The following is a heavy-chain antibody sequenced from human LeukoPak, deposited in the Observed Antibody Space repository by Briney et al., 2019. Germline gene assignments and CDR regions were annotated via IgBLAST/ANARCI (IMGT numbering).Heavy chain of an antibody. Sequence: GGSLRLSCAASGFIFSSYAMSWVRQAPGKGPEWVSVISGSAGSTFYADSVKGRITVSRDNSKNTLYLQMNSLRAEDSGAYYCAKGDTTMVTAAWFDPWGQGTLVTVSS. CDR3: AKGDTTMVTAAWFDP. CDR1: GFIFSSYA. V-gene: IGHV3-23*01. D-gene: IGHD5-18*01. J-gene: IGHJ5*02. CDR2: ISGSAGST.